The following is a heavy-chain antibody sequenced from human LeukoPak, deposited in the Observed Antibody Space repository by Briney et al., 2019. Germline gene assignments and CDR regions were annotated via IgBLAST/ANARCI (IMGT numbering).Heavy chain of an antibody. CDR3: ARETGYCSSTSCPDYYYGMDV. CDR2: IIPILGIA. D-gene: IGHD2-2*01. J-gene: IGHJ6*02. CDR1: GGTFNSYV. V-gene: IGHV1-69*10. Sequence: VKVSCKASGGTFNSYVISWVRQAPGQGLEWMGRIIPILGIANYAQEFQGRVTITADKSTSTVYMELSSLRSEDTAVYYCARETGYCSSTSCPDYYYGMDVWGQGTTVTVSS.